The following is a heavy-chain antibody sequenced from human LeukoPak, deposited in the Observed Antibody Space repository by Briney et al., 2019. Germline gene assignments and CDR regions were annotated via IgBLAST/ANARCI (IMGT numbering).Heavy chain of an antibody. CDR3: AALFSDY. CDR1: GFTFSSYW. CDR2: IKQDGSDK. J-gene: IGHJ4*02. V-gene: IGHV3-7*05. D-gene: IGHD2-21*01. Sequence: PGGSLRLSCAASGFTFSSYWMTWVRQAPGKGLEWVANIKQDGSDKNYVDSVEGRFTISRDNARNSLYLQMNSLRAEDTAVYHCAALFSDYWGQGTLVIASS.